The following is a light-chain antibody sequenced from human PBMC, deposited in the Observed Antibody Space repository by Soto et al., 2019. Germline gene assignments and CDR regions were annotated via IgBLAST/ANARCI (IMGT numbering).Light chain of an antibody. CDR3: QQYSYYST. Sequence: INMTQSASTLSASVGDRVTITCRASQSISNWLAWYQQKPGEAPNLLIYKASTLESGVPSRFSGSGYGTEFALTISSLQPEDFATYYCQQYSYYSTFGQGTKVDI. J-gene: IGKJ1*01. CDR2: KAS. CDR1: QSISNW. V-gene: IGKV1-5*03.